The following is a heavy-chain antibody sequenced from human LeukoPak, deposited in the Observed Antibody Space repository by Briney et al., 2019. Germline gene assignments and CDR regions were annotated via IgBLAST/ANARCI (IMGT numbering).Heavy chain of an antibody. CDR2: IYYSGST. Sequence: SETLSLTCTVSGGSISSYYWSWIRQPPGKGLEWIGYIYYSGSTNYNPSLKSRVTISVDTSKNQFSLKLSSVTAADTAVYYCARVGRGSSGWFGAFDIWGQGTMVTVSS. CDR1: GGSISSYY. J-gene: IGHJ3*02. V-gene: IGHV4-59*01. CDR3: ARVGRGSSGWFGAFDI. D-gene: IGHD6-19*01.